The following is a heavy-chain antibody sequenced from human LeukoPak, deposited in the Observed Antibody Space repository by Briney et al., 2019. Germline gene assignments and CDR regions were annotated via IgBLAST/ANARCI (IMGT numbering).Heavy chain of an antibody. CDR1: GYTFTSYY. J-gene: IGHJ4*02. CDR3: ARVLRELLPYY. Sequence: ASVKVSCKASGYTFTSYYMHWVRQAPGQGLEWMGWMNPVSGNAGSAQKFQGRVTMTRNTSISTAYMELSSLRSEDTAVYYCARVLRELLPYYWGQGTLVTVSS. D-gene: IGHD1-26*01. CDR2: MNPVSGNA. V-gene: IGHV1-8*02.